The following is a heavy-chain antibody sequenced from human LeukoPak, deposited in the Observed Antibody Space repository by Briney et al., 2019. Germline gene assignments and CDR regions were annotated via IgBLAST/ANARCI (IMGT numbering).Heavy chain of an antibody. CDR2: IYTSGST. J-gene: IGHJ5*02. Sequence: SETLSLTCTVSGGSISSYYWSWIRQPAGKGLEWIGRIYTSGSTNYNPSLKSRVTLSVDTSKKEFSLKLASVTAADTAVYYCSREPRRGGWFDPWGQGVLVTVSS. V-gene: IGHV4-4*07. CDR1: GGSISSYY. CDR3: SREPRRGGWFDP.